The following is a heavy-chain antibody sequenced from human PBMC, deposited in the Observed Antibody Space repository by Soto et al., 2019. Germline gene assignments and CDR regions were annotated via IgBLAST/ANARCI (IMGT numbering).Heavy chain of an antibody. D-gene: IGHD3-16*02. V-gene: IGHV4-30-2*01. CDR1: GVSITRGGYS. CDR2: IYHSGTT. Sequence: QLQLQESGSGLVKPSQTLSLTCAVSGVSITRGGYSWSWIRQPPGKGLEWVGYIYHSGTTYYNPSLQSRLTISMDRSKNQFSLKLTSVIAADTAVYYCVRAPLGELSSYFEYWGQGTLVTVSS. J-gene: IGHJ4*02. CDR3: VRAPLGELSSYFEY.